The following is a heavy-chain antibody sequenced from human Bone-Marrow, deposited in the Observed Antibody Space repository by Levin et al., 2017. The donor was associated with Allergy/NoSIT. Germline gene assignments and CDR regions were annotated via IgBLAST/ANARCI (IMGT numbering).Heavy chain of an antibody. V-gene: IGHV3-30*18. D-gene: IGHD3-10*01. Sequence: GGSLRLSCAASGFTFSSYGMHWVRQAPGKGLEWVAVISYDGSNKYYADSVKGRFTISRDNSKNTLYLQMNSLRAEDTAVYYCAKDGATCRVRGVINGYYYYGMDVWGQGTTVTVSS. CDR2: ISYDGSNK. CDR1: GFTFSSYG. J-gene: IGHJ6*02. CDR3: AKDGATCRVRGVINGYYYYGMDV.